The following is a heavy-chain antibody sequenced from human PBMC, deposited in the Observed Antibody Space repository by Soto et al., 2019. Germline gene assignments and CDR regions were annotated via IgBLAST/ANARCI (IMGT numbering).Heavy chain of an antibody. Sequence: SETLSLTCTVSGGSISSGVYYWSWIRHHPGKGLEWIGYIYYSGSTYYNPSLKSRVTISVDTSKNQFSLKLSSVTAADTAVYYCARDHRGRSMIWYYGMDVWGQGTTVTVSS. CDR2: IYYSGST. D-gene: IGHD3-16*01. CDR1: GGSISSGVYY. J-gene: IGHJ6*02. V-gene: IGHV4-31*03. CDR3: ARDHRGRSMIWYYGMDV.